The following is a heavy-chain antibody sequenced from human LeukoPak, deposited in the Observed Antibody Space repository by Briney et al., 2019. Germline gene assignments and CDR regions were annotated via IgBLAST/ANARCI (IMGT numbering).Heavy chain of an antibody. V-gene: IGHV3-66*01. CDR3: ARAPIVVIKNGAFDL. CDR2: INSDGET. J-gene: IGHJ3*01. D-gene: IGHD3-22*01. Sequence: GGSLRLSCAASGFLVNINYMNWIRQAPGKGLERAYVINSDGETFYADYVKGIFTISRDTFTLYLQMTSLRIEDTGVYYCARAPIVVIKNGAFDLWGQGTLVTVAS. CDR1: GFLVNINY.